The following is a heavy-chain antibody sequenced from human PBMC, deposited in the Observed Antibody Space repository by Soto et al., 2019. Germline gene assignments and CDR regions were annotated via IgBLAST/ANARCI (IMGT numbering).Heavy chain of an antibody. CDR2: FIPILGIA. Sequence: QVQLVQSGAEVKKPGSSVKVSCKASGGTFSSYTISWVRQAPGQGLEWMGRFIPILGIANYAQKFQGRVTSNADKSTSTADMELSNLRSEDTAVYHGASDYGGNSGAVYWGQGTLVTVSS. CDR1: GGTFSSYT. J-gene: IGHJ4*02. D-gene: IGHD4-17*01. V-gene: IGHV1-69*02. CDR3: ASDYGGNSGAVY.